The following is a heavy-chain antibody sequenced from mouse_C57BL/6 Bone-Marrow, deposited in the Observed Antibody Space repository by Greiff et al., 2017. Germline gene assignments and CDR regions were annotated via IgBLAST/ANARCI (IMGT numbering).Heavy chain of an antibody. D-gene: IGHD1-1*01. CDR1: GFTFSSYA. J-gene: IGHJ2*01. V-gene: IGHV5-4*01. Sequence: EVNVVESGGGLVKPGGSLKLSCAASGFTFSSYAMSWVRQTPEKRLEWVATISDGGSYTYYPDNVKGRFTISRDNAKNNLYLQMSHLKSEDTAMYYCARDSITFRGYFDYWGQGTTLTVSS. CDR3: ARDSITFRGYFDY. CDR2: ISDGGSYT.